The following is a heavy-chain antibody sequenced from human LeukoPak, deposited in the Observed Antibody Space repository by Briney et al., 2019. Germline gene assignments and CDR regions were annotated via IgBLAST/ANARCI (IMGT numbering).Heavy chain of an antibody. CDR1: GFTFTSYA. D-gene: IGHD3-10*01. CDR2: ISGSGGST. CDR3: AKAHGGSYHSGID. J-gene: IGHJ4*02. V-gene: IGHV3-23*01. Sequence: GGSLRLSCAASGFTFTSYAMNWVHQAPGKGLEWVSGISGSGGSTYYTDSVKGRFSISRDNSKNTLYLQLNSLRVEDTAEYYCAKAHGGSYHSGIDWGQGTLVIVSS.